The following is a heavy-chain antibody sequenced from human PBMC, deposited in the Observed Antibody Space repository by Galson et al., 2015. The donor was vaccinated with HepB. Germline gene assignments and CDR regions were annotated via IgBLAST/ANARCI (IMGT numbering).Heavy chain of an antibody. V-gene: IGHV3-21*01. CDR2: ISSSSSYI. CDR3: ARISSEAGTRPMWDLKGPEYYYGMDV. D-gene: IGHD1-1*01. CDR1: GFTFSSYS. Sequence: SLRLSCAASGFTFSSYSMNWVRQAPGKGLEWVSSISSSSSYIYYADSVKGRFTISRDNAKNSLYLQMNSLRAEDTAVYYCARISSEAGTRPMWDLKGPEYYYGMDVWGQGTTVTVSS. J-gene: IGHJ6*02.